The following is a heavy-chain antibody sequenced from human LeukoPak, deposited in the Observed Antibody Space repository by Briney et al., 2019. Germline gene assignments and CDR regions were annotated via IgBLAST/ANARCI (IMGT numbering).Heavy chain of an antibody. CDR2: IYTSGST. CDR3: ARERAYYYDSSGYHYGMDV. D-gene: IGHD3-22*01. Sequence: PSETLSLTCTVSGGSISSYYWSWIRQPAGKRLEWIGRIYTSGSTNYNPSLKSRVTMSVDTSKNQFSLKLSSVTAADTAVYYCARERAYYYDSSGYHYGMDVWGQGTTVTVSS. CDR1: GGSISSYY. J-gene: IGHJ6*02. V-gene: IGHV4-4*07.